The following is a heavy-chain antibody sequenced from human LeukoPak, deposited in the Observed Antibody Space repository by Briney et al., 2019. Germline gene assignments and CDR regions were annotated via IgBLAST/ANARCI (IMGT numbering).Heavy chain of an antibody. CDR3: TRVGYIDEGIDY. D-gene: IGHD5-24*01. J-gene: IGHJ4*02. Sequence: GGSLRLSCAASGFTFSSSAMSWVRQAPGKGLEWVANIKQDGSKKSYVDSVKGRFTISRDNAKNSLYLQMNSLRAEDTAIYYCTRVGYIDEGIDYWGQGTLVTVSS. V-gene: IGHV3-7*04. CDR1: GFTFSSSA. CDR2: IKQDGSKK.